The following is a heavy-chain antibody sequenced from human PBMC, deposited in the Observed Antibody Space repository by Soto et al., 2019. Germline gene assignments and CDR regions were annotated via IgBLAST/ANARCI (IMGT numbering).Heavy chain of an antibody. V-gene: IGHV1-18*01. CDR1: GYTFTSYA. J-gene: IGHJ6*02. D-gene: IGHD5-18*01. Sequence: ASVKVSCKASGYTFTSYAMHWVRQAPGQGLEWMGWISAYNGNTNYAQKLQGRVTMTTDTSTSTAYMELRSLRSDDTAVYYCARDSEQLWSTYYYYYGMDVWGQGTTVTVSS. CDR3: ARDSEQLWSTYYYYYGMDV. CDR2: ISAYNGNT.